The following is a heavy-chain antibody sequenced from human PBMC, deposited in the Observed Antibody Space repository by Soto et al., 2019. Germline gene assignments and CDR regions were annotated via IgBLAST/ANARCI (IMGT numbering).Heavy chain of an antibody. CDR1: GYTFSSYG. V-gene: IGHV1-18*01. CDR3: ARAKVTDYFDS. CDR2: ISAYNGNT. D-gene: IGHD2-21*02. Sequence: QVQLVQSGAEVKKPGASVKVSCKASGYTFSSYGITWVRQAPGQGLEWMGWISAYNGNTNYAQKLQGRVTLTTDRSTSTAYLGLRSLRSDDTAVYYCARAKVTDYFDSWGQGTLVTVSS. J-gene: IGHJ4*02.